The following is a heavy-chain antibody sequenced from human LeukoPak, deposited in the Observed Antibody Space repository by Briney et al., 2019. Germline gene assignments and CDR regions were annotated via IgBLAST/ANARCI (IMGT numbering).Heavy chain of an antibody. Sequence: SETLSLTCTVSGGSISSSSAYWGWIRQPPGKGLEWIGSIYYSENTYYNPSLKSRVTISADTSKNQFSLTLGSVSATDTAVYYCVSPRGFSYGYFDYWGQGTLVTVSS. CDR3: VSPRGFSYGYFDY. CDR2: IYYSENT. J-gene: IGHJ4*02. V-gene: IGHV4-39*01. CDR1: GGSISSSSAY. D-gene: IGHD5-18*01.